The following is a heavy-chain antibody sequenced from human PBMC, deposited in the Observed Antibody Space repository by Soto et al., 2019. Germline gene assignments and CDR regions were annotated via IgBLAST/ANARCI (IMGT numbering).Heavy chain of an antibody. D-gene: IGHD2-8*01. J-gene: IGHJ4*02. CDR2: IRSKPNNYAT. CDR3: TXXVADC. Sequence: EVQLVESGGGLVQPGGSLKLSCAASGFTFSGSAMHWVRQASGKGLEWVGRIRSKPNNYATAYGASVKGRFTISRDDSXXXXXXXXXXXXXXXXAVYYCTXXVADCLGQGTLVTVSS. CDR1: GFTFSGSA. V-gene: IGHV3-73*02.